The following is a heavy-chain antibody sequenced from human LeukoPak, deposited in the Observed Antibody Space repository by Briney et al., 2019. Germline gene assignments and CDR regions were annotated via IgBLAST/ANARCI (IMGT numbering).Heavy chain of an antibody. V-gene: IGHV3-48*01. CDR2: IGSSVSTR. J-gene: IGHJ2*01. CDR1: GFTFSSYS. CDR3: ASPYYYDSSGYQRAHWYFDL. Sequence: GGSLRLSCAVSGFTFSSYSMNWVRRAPGKGLEWVSYIGSSVSTRYYADSVKGRFTISRDNGKHSLYLQMNSLRAEDTAVYYCASPYYYDSSGYQRAHWYFDLWGRGTLVTVSS. D-gene: IGHD3-22*01.